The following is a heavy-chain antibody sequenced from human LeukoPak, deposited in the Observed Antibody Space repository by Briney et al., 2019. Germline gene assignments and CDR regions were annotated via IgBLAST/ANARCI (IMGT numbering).Heavy chain of an antibody. J-gene: IGHJ4*02. CDR1: GINFDDSA. CDR2: ISADGGST. Sequence: GGSLRLSCVASGINFDDSAMHWVRQAPGQGLEWVSLISADGGSTFSADSVKGRFSISRDNSKNSLYLQMDNLRSEDTAMYYCAKESGKFDYWGQGTLVAVSS. CDR3: AKESGKFDY. V-gene: IGHV3-43*02.